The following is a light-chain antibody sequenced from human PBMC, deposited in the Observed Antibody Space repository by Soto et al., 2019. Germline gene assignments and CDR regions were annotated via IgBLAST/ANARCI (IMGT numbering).Light chain of an antibody. CDR1: QSVSSN. CDR2: GAS. V-gene: IGKV3D-15*01. J-gene: IGKJ1*01. Sequence: EIVMTQSPATLSVSPGERATLSCRASQSVSSNLAWYQQKPGQAPRLLIYGASTRATGIPARFSGSGSGTEFTLTISSLQSEDFATYYCQQSYSTPWTFGQGTKVDI. CDR3: QQSYSTPWT.